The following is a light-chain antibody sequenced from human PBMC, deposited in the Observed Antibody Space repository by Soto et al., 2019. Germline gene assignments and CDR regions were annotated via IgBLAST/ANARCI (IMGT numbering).Light chain of an antibody. CDR2: AAS. Sequence: DMQMTQSPSSLSASVGYRFTITCRASQNIDNYLNWYQQKPGEAPKLLISAASNLQTGFPSRFSGSRSGTDFSLTISGLQPEDFATYFCQQSYTIPLIFGGGTTVDIK. CDR1: QNIDNY. J-gene: IGKJ4*01. CDR3: QQSYTIPLI. V-gene: IGKV1-39*01.